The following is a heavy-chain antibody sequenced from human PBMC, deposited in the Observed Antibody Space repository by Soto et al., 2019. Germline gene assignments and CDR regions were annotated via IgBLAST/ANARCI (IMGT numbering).Heavy chain of an antibody. Sequence: GGSLRLSCAASGFTFSNYAMSWVRQAPGKGLEWVSAISGSGDSTYYADSVKGRFTISRDNSKNTLYLHMNSLRAEDTAVYYCAKDPFGCSSTSCPQEIAFDYWGQGTLVTVSS. CDR2: ISGSGDST. CDR3: AKDPFGCSSTSCPQEIAFDY. V-gene: IGHV3-23*01. CDR1: GFTFSNYA. J-gene: IGHJ4*02. D-gene: IGHD2-2*01.